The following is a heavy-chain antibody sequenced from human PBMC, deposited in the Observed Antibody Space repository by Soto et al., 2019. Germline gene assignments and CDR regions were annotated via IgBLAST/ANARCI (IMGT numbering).Heavy chain of an antibody. CDR1: GDSASSNMTA. Sequence: SQSLSLTCAISGDSASSNMTAWNWIRQSPSRGLEWLGRTYYRSKWYNDYAVSVKSRISINPDTSKNQFSLQLYSLTPDDAAVYYCARGFRIASTGWFDPWGQGTRVTVSS. J-gene: IGHJ5*02. CDR2: TYYRSKWYN. D-gene: IGHD6-13*01. CDR3: ARGFRIASTGWFDP. V-gene: IGHV6-1*01.